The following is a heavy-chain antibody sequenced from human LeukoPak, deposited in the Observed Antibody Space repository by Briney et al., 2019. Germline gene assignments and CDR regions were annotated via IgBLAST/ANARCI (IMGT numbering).Heavy chain of an antibody. Sequence: GGSLRLSCAASGFTISNYAMSWVRQAPGKGLEWVSGISDSGGNTYYADSVKGRFTISRDNSKNTLYLQMNSLRAEDTAVYYCTKSYGTHYYYMDVWGKGTTVTVSS. D-gene: IGHD1-26*01. CDR1: GFTISNYA. CDR3: TKSYGTHYYYMDV. CDR2: ISDSGGNT. J-gene: IGHJ6*03. V-gene: IGHV3-23*01.